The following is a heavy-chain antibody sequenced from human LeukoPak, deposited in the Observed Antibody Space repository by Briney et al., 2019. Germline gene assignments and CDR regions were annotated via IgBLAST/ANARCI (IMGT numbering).Heavy chain of an antibody. CDR2: IYRSGTT. J-gene: IGHJ2*01. CDR3: ARDLGIVATGDWYFDL. D-gene: IGHD6-13*01. Sequence: SETLSLTCSVSGYSISSGYYWGWIRQPPGKGLEWIGSIYRSGTTYYNPSLKSRVTISLDTSENQFSLKLSSVTAADTAVFYCARDLGIVATGDWYFDLWGRGILVTVSS. CDR1: GYSISSGYY. V-gene: IGHV4-38-2*02.